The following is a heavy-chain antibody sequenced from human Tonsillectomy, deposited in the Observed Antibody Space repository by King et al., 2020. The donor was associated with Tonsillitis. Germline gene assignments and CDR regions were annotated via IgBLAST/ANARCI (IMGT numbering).Heavy chain of an antibody. CDR1: GFTFSRYW. CDR2: IKEDGSEK. D-gene: IGHD2-21*02. CDR3: ARDLDCGGDCSTGAFDI. V-gene: IGHV3-7*01. Sequence: VQLVESGGGLVQPGGSLRLSCAASGFTFSRYWMSWVRQAPGKGLEWVANIKEDGSEKYYVDSVRGRFTMSRNNAKNSLYLQINILRDEDTAVYYCARDLDCGGDCSTGAFDIWSQGTMVTVSS. J-gene: IGHJ3*02.